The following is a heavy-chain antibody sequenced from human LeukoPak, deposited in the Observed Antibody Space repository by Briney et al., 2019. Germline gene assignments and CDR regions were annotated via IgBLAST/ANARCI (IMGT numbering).Heavy chain of an antibody. J-gene: IGHJ4*02. CDR1: GFTFSTYS. D-gene: IGHD5-12*01. Sequence: GGSLRLSCAASGFTFSTYSMNWVRQAPGKGLEWVSYISSSGTTIYYADSVKGRFTISRDNAKNSLYLQMNSLRAEDTAVYYCAREIVATIDPDYWGQGTLVTVSS. V-gene: IGHV3-48*04. CDR3: AREIVATIDPDY. CDR2: ISSSGTTI.